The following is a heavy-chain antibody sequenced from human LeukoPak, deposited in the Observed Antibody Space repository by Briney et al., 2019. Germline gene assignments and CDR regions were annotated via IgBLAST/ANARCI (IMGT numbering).Heavy chain of an antibody. V-gene: IGHV4-39*07. CDR2: IDYSGST. D-gene: IGHD6-13*01. CDR1: GGSIISTTYY. Sequence: SETLSLTCTVSGGSIISTTYYWGWIRQPPGEGLEWIGSIDYSGSTYYNPSPKSRVTISVDTSKNQFSLNLSSVTAADTAVYSCARASGSSWYERRLHAYYYYMDVWGKGTTVTVSS. CDR3: ARASGSSWYERRLHAYYYYMDV. J-gene: IGHJ6*03.